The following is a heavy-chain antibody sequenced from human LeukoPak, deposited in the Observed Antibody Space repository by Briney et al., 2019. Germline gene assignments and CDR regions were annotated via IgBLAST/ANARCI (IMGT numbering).Heavy chain of an antibody. V-gene: IGHV1-2*02. Sequence: ASVKVSCKASGYTFIGYYMHWVRQAPGQGLEWMGWIIPNSGATNYAQKFQGRVTMTRDTSISTAYMELSRLTSDDTAVYYCARSNHYYGSGSGDAFDIWGLGTMVTVSS. J-gene: IGHJ3*02. CDR3: ARSNHYYGSGSGDAFDI. CDR2: IIPNSGAT. CDR1: GYTFIGYY. D-gene: IGHD3-10*01.